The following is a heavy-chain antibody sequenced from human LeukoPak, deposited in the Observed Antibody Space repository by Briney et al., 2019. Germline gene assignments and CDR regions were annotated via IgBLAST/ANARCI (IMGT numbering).Heavy chain of an antibody. J-gene: IGHJ4*02. Sequence: GGSLRLSCAASGFTFSTYAMHWVRQAPGKGLEWVAVISYDGSNKYYADSVKGRFTISRDNSKNTLYLQMNSLRAEDTAVYYCAKSGYNRFDYWGQGTLVTVSS. D-gene: IGHD5-24*01. CDR2: ISYDGSNK. CDR1: GFTFSTYA. V-gene: IGHV3-30*04. CDR3: AKSGYNRFDY.